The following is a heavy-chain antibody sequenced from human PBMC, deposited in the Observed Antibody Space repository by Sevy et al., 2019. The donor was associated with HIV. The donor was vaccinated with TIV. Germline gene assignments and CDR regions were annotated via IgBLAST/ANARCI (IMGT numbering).Heavy chain of an antibody. D-gene: IGHD1-26*01. V-gene: IGHV3-23*01. CDR3: AKTGSRRLYYMDV. Sequence: GGALRLSCAASGFTFSSYAMSWVRQAPGKGLEWVSAISGSGGSTYYADSVKGRFTISRDNSKNTLYLQMNSLKAEDTAVYYCAKTGSRRLYYMDVWGKGTTVTVSS. CDR1: GFTFSSYA. CDR2: ISGSGGST. J-gene: IGHJ6*03.